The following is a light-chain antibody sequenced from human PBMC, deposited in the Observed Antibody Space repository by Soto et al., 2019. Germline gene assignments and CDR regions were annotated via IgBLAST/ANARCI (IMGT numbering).Light chain of an antibody. CDR3: QQYDRFPYT. V-gene: IGKV1-5*03. Sequence: DIQMTQSPSTLSASIGDTVIITCRASQSINSRLAWYQQKPGKAPKLLIHKASTLESGGPSRFSGSESGTEFTLTISSLQPDDFATFYCQQYDRFPYTFGQGTKLEIK. CDR1: QSINSR. J-gene: IGKJ2*01. CDR2: KAS.